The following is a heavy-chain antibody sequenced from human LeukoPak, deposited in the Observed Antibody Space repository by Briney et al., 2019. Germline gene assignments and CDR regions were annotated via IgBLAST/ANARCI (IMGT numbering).Heavy chain of an antibody. Sequence: GGSLRLSCAASGFTFSTYEMNWVRQAPGKGLECLSYIDGSGSTTYYADSVKGRFTLSRDNAKNSLYLLMNSLRAEHTAVYYCARVSQPQQPLDYWGQGTLVTVSS. CDR2: IDGSGSTT. J-gene: IGHJ4*02. V-gene: IGHV3-48*03. CDR3: ARVSQPQQPLDY. D-gene: IGHD6-13*01. CDR1: GFTFSTYE.